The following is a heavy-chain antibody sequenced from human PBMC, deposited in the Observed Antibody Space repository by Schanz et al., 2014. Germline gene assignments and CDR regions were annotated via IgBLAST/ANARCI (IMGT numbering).Heavy chain of an antibody. CDR2: INGSGNAT. J-gene: IGHJ4*02. CDR3: AKDPYDVLTGYQYYFDY. D-gene: IGHD3-9*01. Sequence: EVQLVESGGGLVQPRGSLRLSCAASEFSFSSFGMNWVRQAPGKGLEWVAAINGSGNATYYADSVKGRFTISRDNSRNTLFLQMKRLRVEDTAVYFCAKDPYDVLTGYQYYFDYWGPGRLVTVSS. CDR1: EFSFSSFG. V-gene: IGHV3-23*04.